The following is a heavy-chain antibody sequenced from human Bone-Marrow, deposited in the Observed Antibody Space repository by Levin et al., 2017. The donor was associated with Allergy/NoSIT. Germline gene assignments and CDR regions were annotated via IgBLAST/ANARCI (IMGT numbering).Heavy chain of an antibody. CDR1: FFSLLRVGSY. CDR3: ARTDYGDYWRNFDY. J-gene: IGHJ4*02. CDR2: IHHSGST. Sequence: LSLPFLFSFFSLLRVGSYWSWIRQHPGKGLEWIGYIHHSGSTYYNPSLKSRLTLSVATSKNQFSLKLSSVTAADTAVYYCARTDYGDYWRNFDYCGQGTLVTVSS. V-gene: IGHV4-31*03. D-gene: IGHD4-17*01.